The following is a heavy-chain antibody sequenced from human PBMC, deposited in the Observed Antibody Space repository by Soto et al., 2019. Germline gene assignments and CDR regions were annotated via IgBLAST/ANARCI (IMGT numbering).Heavy chain of an antibody. CDR2: IYYTGST. CDR1: GVSINNYY. D-gene: IGHD6-25*01. V-gene: IGHV4-59*01. CDR3: EKVVSGGHLDY. Sequence: PSETLSLTCTVSGVSINNYYWTWIRQPPRKRLEWIGAIYYTGSTTYNPSLRSRVTFSVDTSKNQFSLSLTSVTAADTAVYFCEKVVSGGHLDYWGQGTLVTVSS. J-gene: IGHJ4*02.